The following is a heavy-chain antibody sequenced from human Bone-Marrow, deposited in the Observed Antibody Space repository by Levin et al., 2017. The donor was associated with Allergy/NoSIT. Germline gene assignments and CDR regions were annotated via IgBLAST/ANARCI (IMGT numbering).Heavy chain of an antibody. D-gene: IGHD3-3*01. V-gene: IGHV3-7*01. CDR2: INQDGSEK. Sequence: PGGSLRLSCAASGFTFSNYWMSWVRQSPGKGLEWVANINQDGSEKSYVDSVKGRFTISRDNAKNSLFLQMKSLRVEDTAVYYCAREDYDFWSGHSWAGSPLQYRGQGNLVTVSS. CDR3: AREDYDFWSGHSWAGSPLQY. CDR1: GFTFSNYW. J-gene: IGHJ4*02.